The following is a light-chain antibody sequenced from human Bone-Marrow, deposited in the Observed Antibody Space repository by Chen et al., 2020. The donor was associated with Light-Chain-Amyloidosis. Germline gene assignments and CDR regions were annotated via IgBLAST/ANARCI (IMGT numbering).Light chain of an antibody. CDR3: QSADSSGTYEVI. V-gene: IGLV3-25*03. CDR2: RDT. Sequence: SYELTQPPSVSVSPGPTASITCSGDDLPTKYAYWYQQKPGQAPVLVIHRDTERPSGISERFSGSSSGTTATLTISGDQAEDEADYHCQSADSSGTYEVIFGGGTKLTVL. J-gene: IGLJ2*01. CDR1: DLPTKY.